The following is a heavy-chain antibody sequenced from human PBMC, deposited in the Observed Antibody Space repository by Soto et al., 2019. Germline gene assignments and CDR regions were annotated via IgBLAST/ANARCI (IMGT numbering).Heavy chain of an antibody. V-gene: IGHV3-66*01. J-gene: IGHJ5*02. D-gene: IGHD2-15*01. CDR1: GFSVTASY. CDR3: ARAEVDMPTP. CDR2: IWTNGGT. Sequence: EMYLVDSGGGMVQPGGSLRLSCAASGFSVTASYMIWVRQAPVKGLEFVSVIWTNGGTVYADSVKGRFIVSRDNSMNTVYLQMNSLRVEDTAVYYCARAEVDMPTPWGQGTLVTVSS.